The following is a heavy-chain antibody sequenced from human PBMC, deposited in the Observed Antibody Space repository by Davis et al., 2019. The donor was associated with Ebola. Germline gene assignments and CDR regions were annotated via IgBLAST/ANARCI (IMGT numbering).Heavy chain of an antibody. D-gene: IGHD3-16*01. CDR1: GLSVSDTY. CDR3: AKDPPSYGLWYFDY. V-gene: IGHV3-53*01. J-gene: IGHJ4*02. CDR2: TYSGGLS. Sequence: GESLKISCAASGLSVSDTYMTWVRQSPGRGLEWVSLTYSGGLSYYADSVRGRFTVSRDRSRNTLFLQMKTVRPEDTAVYYCAKDPPSYGLWYFDYWGQGTLVTVSS.